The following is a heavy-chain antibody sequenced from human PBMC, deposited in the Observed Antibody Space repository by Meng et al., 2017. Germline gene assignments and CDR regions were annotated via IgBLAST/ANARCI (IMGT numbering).Heavy chain of an antibody. J-gene: IGHJ4*02. CDR1: GGTFSSYA. D-gene: IGHD7-27*01. CDR2: IIPIFGTA. V-gene: IGHV1-69*01. CDR3: ASNDGTGDRTGGDY. Sequence: QVQVVKVGAEVKKPGSSVKVSCKASGGTFSSYAISWVRQAPGQGLEWMGGIIPIFGTANYAQKFQGRVTITADESTSTAYMELSSLRSEDTAVYYCASNDGTGDRTGGDYWGQGTLVTVSS.